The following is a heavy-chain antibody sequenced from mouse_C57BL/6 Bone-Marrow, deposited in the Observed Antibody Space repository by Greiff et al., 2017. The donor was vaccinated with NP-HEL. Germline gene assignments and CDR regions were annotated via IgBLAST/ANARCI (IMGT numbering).Heavy chain of an antibody. CDR3: ARRGYYGSSSAWFAY. CDR1: GFTFSSYG. Sequence: DVMLVESGGDLVKPGGSLKLSCAASGFTFSSYGMSWVRQTPDKRLEWVATISSGGSYTYYPDSVKGRFIISRDNAKNTLYLQMSSLKSEDTAMYYCARRGYYGSSSAWFAYWGQGTLVTVSA. CDR2: ISSGGSYT. V-gene: IGHV5-6*02. J-gene: IGHJ3*01. D-gene: IGHD1-1*01.